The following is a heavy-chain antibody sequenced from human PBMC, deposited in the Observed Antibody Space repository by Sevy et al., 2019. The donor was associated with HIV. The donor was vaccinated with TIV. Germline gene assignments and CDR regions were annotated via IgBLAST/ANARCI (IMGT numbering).Heavy chain of an antibody. J-gene: IGHJ4*02. D-gene: IGHD6-13*01. CDR2: INPTSGGT. CDR3: VRVPAAAGTRGYFDY. CDR1: GYSFIGYD. V-gene: IGHV1-2*06. Sequence: ASVKVSCKTSGYSFIGYDMHWVRQAPGQGLEWMGRINPTSGGTKFAEMFQGRVTMTRDMSISTAYMELSSLRSDDTAVYYCVRVPAAAGTRGYFDYWGQGTLVTVSS.